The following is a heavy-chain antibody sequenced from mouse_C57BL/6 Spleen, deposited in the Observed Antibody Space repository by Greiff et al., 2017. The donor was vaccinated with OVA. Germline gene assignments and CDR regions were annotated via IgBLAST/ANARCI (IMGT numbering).Heavy chain of an antibody. CDR1: GYTFTSYW. CDR3: ARGGPGYGSSAYFDY. V-gene: IGHV1-69*01. CDR2: IDPSDSYT. J-gene: IGHJ2*01. Sequence: QVQLQQPGAELVMPGASVKLSCKASGYTFTSYWMHWVKQRPGQGLEWIGEIDPSDSYTNYNQKFKGKSTLTVDKSSSTAYMQLSSLTSEDSAVYYCARGGPGYGSSAYFDYWGQGTTLTVSS. D-gene: IGHD1-1*01.